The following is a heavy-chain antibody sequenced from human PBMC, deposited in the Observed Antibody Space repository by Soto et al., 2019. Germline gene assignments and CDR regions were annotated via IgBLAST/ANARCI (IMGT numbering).Heavy chain of an antibody. V-gene: IGHV3-30-3*01. J-gene: IGHJ3*02. CDR2: ISYDGSNK. D-gene: IGHD5-12*01. Sequence: QVQLVESGGGVVQPGRSLRLSCAASGFTFSSYAMHWVRQAPGKRLEWVAVISYDGSNKYYADSVKGRFTISRDNSKNTLYLQMNSLRAEDTAVHYCARGARGYSGYDPPHAFDIWGQGTIVTVSS. CDR1: GFTFSSYA. CDR3: ARGARGYSGYDPPHAFDI.